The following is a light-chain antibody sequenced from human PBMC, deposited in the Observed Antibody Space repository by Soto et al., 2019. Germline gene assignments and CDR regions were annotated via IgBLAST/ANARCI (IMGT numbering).Light chain of an antibody. Sequence: ESEWADSPGRRTLSTGERATLSCRASQSVSSSYLAWYQQKPGQAPRLLIYGASSRATGIPDRFSGSGSGTDFTLTISRLEPEDVAVYYCQQYGSSPPVTFGGGSKVDIK. V-gene: IGKV3-20*01. CDR1: QSVSSSY. CDR3: QQYGSSPPVT. CDR2: GAS. J-gene: IGKJ4*01.